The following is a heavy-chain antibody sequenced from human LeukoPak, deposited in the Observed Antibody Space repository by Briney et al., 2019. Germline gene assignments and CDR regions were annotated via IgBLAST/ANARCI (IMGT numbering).Heavy chain of an antibody. D-gene: IGHD2/OR15-2a*01. CDR2: LWSDGTNT. J-gene: IGHJ4*02. CDR3: ASDLWAPSVH. Sequence: VGSLRLSCAAPGVTLSNYYMDWVRQVRGKGLVWVSRLWSDGTNTGYADSVKGRFTISRDSAKNTLYLEMNSLRVDDTAVYYCASDLWAPSVHWGPGTLVTVSS. CDR1: GVTLSNYY. V-gene: IGHV3-74*01.